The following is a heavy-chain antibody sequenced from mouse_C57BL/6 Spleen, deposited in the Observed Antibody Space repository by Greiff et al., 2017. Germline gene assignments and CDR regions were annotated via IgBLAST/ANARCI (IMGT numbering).Heavy chain of an antibody. CDR1: GYSITSGYY. D-gene: IGHD2-10*01. J-gene: IGHJ2*01. CDR2: ISYDGSN. CDR3: ARDRLLLGYFDY. V-gene: IGHV3-6*01. Sequence: EVQLQESGPGLVKPSQSLSLTCSVTGYSITSGYYWNWIRQFPGNKLEWMGYISYDGSNNYNPSLKNRISITRDTSKNQFFLKLNSVTTEDTATYYCARDRLLLGYFDYWGQGTTLTVSS.